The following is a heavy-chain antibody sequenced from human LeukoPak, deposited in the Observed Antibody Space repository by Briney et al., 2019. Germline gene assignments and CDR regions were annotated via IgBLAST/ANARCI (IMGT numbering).Heavy chain of an antibody. CDR2: IYYSGTT. CDR3: AREDPQTTVPEGMDV. V-gene: IGHV4-59*01. D-gene: IGHD4-17*01. Sequence: PSATLSLTCTVSGGSISYYYWSWIRQSPGKGLEWIGYIYYSGTTNYNPSLKSRVTISVDTSKNQFSLQLRSVTAADTAVYYCAREDPQTTVPEGMDVWGQGTTVTVSS. J-gene: IGHJ6*02. CDR1: GGSISYYY.